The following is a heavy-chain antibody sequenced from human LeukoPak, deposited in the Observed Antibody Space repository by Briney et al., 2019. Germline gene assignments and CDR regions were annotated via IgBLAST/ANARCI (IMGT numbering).Heavy chain of an antibody. Sequence: GSLRLSCAASGFIFSDYYMSWIRQAPGKGLEWIGSIYYGGSTYYSPSLKSRVTISVDTSKNQFSLKLTSVTAADTAVYYCARVHYGSGSLYYYYYYMDVWGKGTTVTISS. V-gene: IGHV4-38-2*01. CDR1: GFIFSDYY. D-gene: IGHD3-10*01. J-gene: IGHJ6*03. CDR2: IYYGGST. CDR3: ARVHYGSGSLYYYYYYMDV.